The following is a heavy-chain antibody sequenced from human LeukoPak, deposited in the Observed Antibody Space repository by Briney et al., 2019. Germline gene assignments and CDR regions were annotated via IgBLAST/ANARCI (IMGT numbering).Heavy chain of an antibody. Sequence: GGSLRLSCAASGFTFSSYAMSWVRQAPGKGLEWVSAISGSGGSTYYADSVKGRFTISRDNSKNTLYLQMNSLRAKDTAVYYCAKDLDSYSSGWNTLDYWGQGTLVTVSS. J-gene: IGHJ4*02. V-gene: IGHV3-23*01. D-gene: IGHD6-19*01. CDR3: AKDLDSYSSGWNTLDY. CDR1: GFTFSSYA. CDR2: ISGSGGST.